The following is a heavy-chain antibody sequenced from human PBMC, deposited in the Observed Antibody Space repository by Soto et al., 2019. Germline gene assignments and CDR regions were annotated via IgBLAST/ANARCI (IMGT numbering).Heavy chain of an antibody. V-gene: IGHV3-30*18. J-gene: IGHJ3*01. Sequence: GGSLRLSCDASGFTFNFYGMHWVRQAPGKGLEWMAVISYDGSDKYYADSVRGRFTISRDNTKNTVWLQMNSLRGEDTAVYYCAKERRYSFDALDLWGQGTLVTVSS. CDR3: AKERRYSFDALDL. CDR1: GFTFNFYG. CDR2: ISYDGSDK. D-gene: IGHD5-18*01.